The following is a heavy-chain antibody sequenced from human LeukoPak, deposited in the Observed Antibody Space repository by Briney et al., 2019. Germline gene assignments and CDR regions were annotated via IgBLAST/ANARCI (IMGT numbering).Heavy chain of an antibody. Sequence: GGSLRLSCAASVLTFSDYYMSWIRQAPGKGLAWVSYISSSGSTIYYADSVKGRFTISRDNAKNSLYLQMNSLRAEDTAVYYCARDRLRRLYYFDYWGQGTLVTVSS. J-gene: IGHJ4*02. CDR3: ARDRLRRLYYFDY. CDR2: ISSSGSTI. D-gene: IGHD4-17*01. CDR1: VLTFSDYY. V-gene: IGHV3-11*01.